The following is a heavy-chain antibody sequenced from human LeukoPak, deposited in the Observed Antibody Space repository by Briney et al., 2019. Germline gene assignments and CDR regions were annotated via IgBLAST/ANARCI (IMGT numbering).Heavy chain of an antibody. J-gene: IGHJ4*02. Sequence: PSETLSLTCTVSGGSISGSYWSWIRQPPGKGLEWIGYIYSSGSTNYNPSLKSRVTISVDTSKNQFSLKLSSVTAADTAVYYCARAIKHYYVLTRFDYWGQGTLVTVSS. CDR2: IYSSGST. CDR1: GGSISGSY. D-gene: IGHD3-10*02. V-gene: IGHV4-59*12. CDR3: ARAIKHYYVLTRFDY.